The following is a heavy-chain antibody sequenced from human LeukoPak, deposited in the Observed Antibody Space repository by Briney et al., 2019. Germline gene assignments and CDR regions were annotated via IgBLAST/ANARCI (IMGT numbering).Heavy chain of an antibody. V-gene: IGHV4-4*07. Sequence: SETLSLTCTVSGGSISSYSWSWIRQPAGKGLEWIGRIYTSGSTNYNPSLKSRVTMSVDTSKNQFSLKLSSVTAADTAVYYCAREGEWLAYFDYWGQGTLVAVSS. CDR3: AREGEWLAYFDY. CDR2: IYTSGST. J-gene: IGHJ4*02. CDR1: GGSISSYS. D-gene: IGHD6-19*01.